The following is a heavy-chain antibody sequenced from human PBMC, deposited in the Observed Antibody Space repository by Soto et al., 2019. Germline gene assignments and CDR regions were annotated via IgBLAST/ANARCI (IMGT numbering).Heavy chain of an antibody. CDR2: ITRTGDVT. J-gene: IGHJ4*02. CDR1: GFTFSSSD. V-gene: IGHV3-23*01. D-gene: IGHD2-21*02. CDR3: EQGGGGDHGY. Sequence: EVQLLESGGGLVQPGGSLRLSCAASGFTFSSSDMSWVRQAPGKGLEWVSSITRTGDVTHYADSVKGRFTISRDNSKNKVLLQIDTRGSGVTAFYFLEQGGGGDHGYWGQGTLVAVSS.